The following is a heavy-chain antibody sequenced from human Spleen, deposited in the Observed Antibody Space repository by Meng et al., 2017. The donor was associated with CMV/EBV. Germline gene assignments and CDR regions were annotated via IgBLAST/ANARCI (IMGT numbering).Heavy chain of an antibody. Sequence: GESLKISCEASGFIFDSYAMTWVRQAPGKGLEWVSLIYGGDSYTYYADSVKGRFTISRDDSKSTLYLHMKSLRVEDTAVYYCTRGGSWWLKGFDYWGQGSQVTVSS. CDR2: IYGGDSYT. J-gene: IGHJ4*02. CDR1: GFIFDSYA. CDR3: TRGGSWWLKGFDY. V-gene: IGHV3-23*03. D-gene: IGHD2-15*01.